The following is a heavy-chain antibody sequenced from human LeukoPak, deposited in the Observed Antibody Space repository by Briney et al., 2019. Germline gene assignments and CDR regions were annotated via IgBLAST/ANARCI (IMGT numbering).Heavy chain of an antibody. Sequence: GESLKISCKGSGYSFTTYWIGWVRQMPGKGLEWMGIMYPGDSDTRYSPSFQGHVTISADKSISTAYLQWSSLKASDTAMYYCATVGTYYDFWSGYLGNWFDPWGQGTLVTVSS. CDR3: ATVGTYYDFWSGYLGNWFDP. CDR1: GYSFTTYW. V-gene: IGHV5-51*01. CDR2: MYPGDSDT. J-gene: IGHJ5*02. D-gene: IGHD3-3*01.